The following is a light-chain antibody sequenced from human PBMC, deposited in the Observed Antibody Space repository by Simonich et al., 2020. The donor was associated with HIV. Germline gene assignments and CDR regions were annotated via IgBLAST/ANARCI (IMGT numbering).Light chain of an antibody. CDR3: QQYNNWLPIT. V-gene: IGKV3-15*01. Sequence: EIVMTQSPATLSVSPGARDTLSCRANQSVSSNLGWYQQKPGLAPRLLIYGASTRATGIPARFSGSGSGTEFTLTISSLQSEDFAVYYCQQYNNWLPITFGQGTRLEIK. CDR1: QSVSSN. J-gene: IGKJ5*01. CDR2: GAS.